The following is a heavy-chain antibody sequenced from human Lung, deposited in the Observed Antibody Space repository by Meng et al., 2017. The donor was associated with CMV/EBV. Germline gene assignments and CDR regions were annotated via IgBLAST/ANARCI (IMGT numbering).Heavy chain of an antibody. Sequence: QLQESGPGLVMPSGSLSLTCAVSGGSISSSNGWSWVRQPPGKGLEWIWEIYHSGSTNYNPSLKSRVTISVDKSKNQFSLKLSSVTAADTAVYYCASFPPPGKQWLVTDYRGQGTLVTVSS. CDR2: IYHSGST. CDR3: ASFPPPGKQWLVTDY. CDR1: GGSISSSNG. D-gene: IGHD6-19*01. V-gene: IGHV4-4*02. J-gene: IGHJ4*02.